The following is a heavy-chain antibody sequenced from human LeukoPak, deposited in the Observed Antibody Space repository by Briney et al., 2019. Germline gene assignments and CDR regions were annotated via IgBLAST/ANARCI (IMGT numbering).Heavy chain of an antibody. J-gene: IGHJ4*02. V-gene: IGHV3-74*01. CDR2: IT. Sequence: GGSLRLSCAASGFTFSTYCMHWVRQAPGKGPMWVSRITNYADSVKARFIISRDNARNTVCLQMNSLRVEDTAVYYCVRDFRSADYWGQGTLVTVSS. CDR1: GFTFSTYC. CDR3: VRDFRSADY.